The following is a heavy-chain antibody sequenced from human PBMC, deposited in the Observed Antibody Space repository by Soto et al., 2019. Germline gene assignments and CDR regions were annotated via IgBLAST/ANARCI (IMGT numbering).Heavy chain of an antibody. J-gene: IGHJ5*02. D-gene: IGHD4-17*01. CDR1: GGSISSYY. V-gene: IGHV4-59*01. CDR2: IYFRGTT. Sequence: SETLSLTCTVSGGSISSYYWSWIRQPPGKGLEWIGYIYFRGTTNYNPSLKSRVTMSADTSKNQFSLKLNSVTAADTAVYYCARETYGDYVGYFDPWGQGIQVTVSS. CDR3: ARETYGDYVGYFDP.